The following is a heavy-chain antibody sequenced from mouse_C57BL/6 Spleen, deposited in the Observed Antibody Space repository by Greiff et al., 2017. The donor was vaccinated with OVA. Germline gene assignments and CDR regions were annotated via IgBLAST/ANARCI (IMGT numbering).Heavy chain of an antibody. CDR1: GFTFSDYG. D-gene: IGHD1-1*01. CDR2: ISSGSSTI. CDR3: ARDYYGSSYEGYFDV. Sequence: VQLKESGGGLVKPGGSLKLSCAASGFTFSDYGMHWVRQAPEKGLEWVAYISSGSSTIYYADTVKGRFTISRDNAKNTLFLQMTSLRSEDTAMYYCARDYYGSSYEGYFDVWGTGTTVTVSS. J-gene: IGHJ1*03. V-gene: IGHV5-17*01.